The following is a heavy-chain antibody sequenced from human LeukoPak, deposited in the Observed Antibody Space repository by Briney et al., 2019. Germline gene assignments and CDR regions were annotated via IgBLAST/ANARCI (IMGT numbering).Heavy chain of an antibody. J-gene: IGHJ4*02. CDR1: GFTVSSNY. CDR3: VRSLDY. CDR2: IYSGGSR. Sequence: GGSLRLSCAASGFTVSSNYMSWVRQAPGKGLEWVSIIYSGGSRYYADSVKGRFTISRDNSENTLYLQMNSLRVEDTALYYCVRSLDYWGQGTLVTVSS. V-gene: IGHV3-53*01.